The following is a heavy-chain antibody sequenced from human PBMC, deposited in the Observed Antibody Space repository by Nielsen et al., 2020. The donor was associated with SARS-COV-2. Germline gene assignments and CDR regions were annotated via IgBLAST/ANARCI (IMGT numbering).Heavy chain of an antibody. CDR1: GFTFSSYG. J-gene: IGHJ4*02. CDR2: ISYDGSNK. CDR3: ARDTALSDFWSGFQDDY. D-gene: IGHD3-3*01. Sequence: GESLKISCAASGFTFSSYGMHWVRQAPGKGLEWVAVISYDGSNKYYADSVKGRFTISRDNSKNTLYLQMNSLRAEDTAVYYCARDTALSDFWSGFQDDYWGQGTLVTVSS. V-gene: IGHV3-33*05.